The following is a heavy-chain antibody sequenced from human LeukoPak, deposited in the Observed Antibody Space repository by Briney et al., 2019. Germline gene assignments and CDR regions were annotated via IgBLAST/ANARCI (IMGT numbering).Heavy chain of an antibody. CDR3: ARGQGVVVPAAIMTRDYYYYYYMDV. D-gene: IGHD2-2*01. V-gene: IGHV4-59*12. J-gene: IGHJ6*03. CDR1: GGSISSYY. Sequence: PSETLSLTCTVSGGSISSYYWSWIRQPPGKGLEWIGYIYYSGSTNYNPSLKSRVTISVDTSKNQFSLKLSSVTAADTAVYYCARGQGVVVPAAIMTRDYYYYYYMDVWGKGTTVTVSS. CDR2: IYYSGST.